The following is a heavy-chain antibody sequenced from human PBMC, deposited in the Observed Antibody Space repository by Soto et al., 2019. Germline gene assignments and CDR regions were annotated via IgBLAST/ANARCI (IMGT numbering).Heavy chain of an antibody. J-gene: IGHJ4*02. Sequence: ASVKVSCKASGYTFTSYYMHWVRQAPGQGLEWMGIINPSGDSTSYAQKLQGRVTMTWDTSTSTVYMEMSSLRSEDTAVYNCARDYLVVPHRVIDYWGQGTLVTVSS. CDR1: GYTFTSYY. CDR3: ARDYLVVPHRVIDY. CDR2: INPSGDST. D-gene: IGHD2-2*01. V-gene: IGHV1-46*01.